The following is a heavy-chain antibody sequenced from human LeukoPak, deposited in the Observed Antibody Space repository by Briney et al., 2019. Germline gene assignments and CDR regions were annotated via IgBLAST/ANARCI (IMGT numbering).Heavy chain of an antibody. V-gene: IGHV3-21*01. CDR1: GFTYSSYS. CDR2: ISSSSSYI. D-gene: IGHD1-26*01. Sequence: KSGGSLRLSCAASGFTYSSYSMNWVRQAPGKGLEWVSSISSSSSYIYYADSVKGRFTTSRDNAKNSLYLQMNSLRAEDTAVYYCARDSPWGVRERGFDYWGQGTLVTVSS. J-gene: IGHJ4*02. CDR3: ARDSPWGVRERGFDY.